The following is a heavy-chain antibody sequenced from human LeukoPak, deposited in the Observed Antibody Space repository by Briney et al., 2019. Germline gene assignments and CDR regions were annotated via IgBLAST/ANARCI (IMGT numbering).Heavy chain of an antibody. CDR2: ISYDGSNK. V-gene: IGHV3-30*03. CDR3: ARAWIQLWLPVY. D-gene: IGHD5-18*01. J-gene: IGHJ4*02. CDR1: GFTFSSYS. Sequence: GGSLRLSCAASGFTFSSYSMNWVRQAPGKGLEWVAVISYDGSNKYYADSVKGRFTISRDNSKNTLYLQMNSLRAEDTAVYYCARAWIQLWLPVYWGQGTLVTVSS.